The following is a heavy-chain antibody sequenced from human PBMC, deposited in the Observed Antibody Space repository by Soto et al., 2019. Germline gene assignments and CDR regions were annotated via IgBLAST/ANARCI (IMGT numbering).Heavy chain of an antibody. CDR2: ISGSAGT. CDR1: GFTVSSHY. J-gene: IGHJ4*02. V-gene: IGHV3-53*01. CDR3: AKEKNYDFNWGSDRFTSHY. D-gene: IGHD3-16*02. Sequence: GGSLRLSCAASGFTVSSHYMSWVRQTPGKGLEWVSAISGSAGTFYATSVKGRFTISRDNSRSTVYLQMHSLRAEDSAIYYCAKEKNYDFNWGSDRFTSHYWGRGTLVTVSS.